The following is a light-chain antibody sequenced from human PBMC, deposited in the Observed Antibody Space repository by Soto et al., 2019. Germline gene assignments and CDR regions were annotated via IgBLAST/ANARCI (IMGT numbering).Light chain of an antibody. J-gene: IGKJ5*01. CDR1: QSVSSY. CDR3: QQRSNWPIT. CDR2: GAS. Sequence: EIGLTQSPATLSLSPGERATLSCRTSQSVSSYLAWYQQKPGQAPRLLIYGASSRATGIPDRFSGSGSGTDFTLTISSLEPEDFALYYCQQRSNWPITFGQGTRLEIK. V-gene: IGKV3-11*01.